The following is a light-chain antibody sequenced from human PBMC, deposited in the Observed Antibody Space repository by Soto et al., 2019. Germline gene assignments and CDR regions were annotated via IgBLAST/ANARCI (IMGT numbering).Light chain of an antibody. Sequence: SVLTQPPSASATPGQRVTISCSGSSSTIGTNYVYWYQHLPGTAPKLRIYRNDQRPSGVPDRFSGSMSGTAASLAIGGLRSEDEADYYCAAWDDSLSGVVFGGGTQLTVL. CDR1: SSTIGTNY. J-gene: IGLJ2*01. CDR3: AAWDDSLSGVV. V-gene: IGLV1-47*01. CDR2: RND.